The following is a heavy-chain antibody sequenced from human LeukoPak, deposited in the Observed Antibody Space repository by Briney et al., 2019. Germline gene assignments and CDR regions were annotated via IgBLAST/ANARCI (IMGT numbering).Heavy chain of an antibody. CDR1: GFTFGDYA. Sequence: GGSLRLSCTASGFTFGDYAMSWVRQAPGKGLEWVGFIRSKAYGGTTEYAASVKGRFTISRDDSKSIAYLQMNSLKTEDTAVYYCTREEGYYYGSGTWNWFDPWGQGTLVTVSS. CDR2: IRSKAYGGTT. CDR3: TREEGYYYGSGTWNWFDP. V-gene: IGHV3-49*04. J-gene: IGHJ5*02. D-gene: IGHD3-10*01.